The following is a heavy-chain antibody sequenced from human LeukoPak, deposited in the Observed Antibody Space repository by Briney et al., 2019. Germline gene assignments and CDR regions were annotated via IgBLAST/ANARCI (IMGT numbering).Heavy chain of an antibody. J-gene: IGHJ4*02. CDR1: GGSISSSNW. Sequence: SKTLSLTCAVSGGSISSSNWWSWVRQPPGKGLEWIGQIYHSGSTNYNPSLKSRVTISVDKSKNQFSLNLSSVTPADTAVYYCARMTIGYYYDSSDYYADYWGQGTLVTVSS. V-gene: IGHV4-4*02. CDR2: IYHSGST. D-gene: IGHD3-22*01. CDR3: ARMTIGYYYDSSDYYADY.